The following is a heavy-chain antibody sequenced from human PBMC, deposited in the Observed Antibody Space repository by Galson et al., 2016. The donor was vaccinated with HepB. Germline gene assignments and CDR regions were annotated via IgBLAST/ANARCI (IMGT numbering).Heavy chain of an antibody. V-gene: IGHV3-74*01. CDR2: INGYGTIT. CDR3: ARPPGTSGPYAMEV. D-gene: IGHD1-1*01. CDR1: GFLFDSYW. Sequence: SLRLSCAASGFLFDSYWIHWVRQAPGKGLVWVSRINGYGTITSYADSVKGRFIISRDNAKRMVYLQMDNLRAEDTAVHYCARPPGTSGPYAMEVWGKGTAVKVSS. J-gene: IGHJ6*04.